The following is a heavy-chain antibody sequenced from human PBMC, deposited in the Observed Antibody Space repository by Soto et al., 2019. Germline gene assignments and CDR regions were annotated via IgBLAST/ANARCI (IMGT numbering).Heavy chain of an antibody. D-gene: IGHD5-18*01. Sequence: QVQLQESGPGLVKPSETLSLTCSVAGGSLGSYYWGWIRQSPGKGLEWIAYIYDSGTTIYNPSLKSRATIAVDTAKNQFSLNLTSVTAADTGVYYCARGAMSRFDPWGPGTLVSVSS. CDR2: IYDSGTT. V-gene: IGHV4-59*01. J-gene: IGHJ5*02. CDR1: GGSLGSYY. CDR3: ARGAMSRFDP.